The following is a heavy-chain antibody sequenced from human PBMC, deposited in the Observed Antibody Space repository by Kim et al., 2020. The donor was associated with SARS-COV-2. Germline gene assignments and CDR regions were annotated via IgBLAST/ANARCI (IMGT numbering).Heavy chain of an antibody. CDR1: GGSFSGYY. V-gene: IGHV4-34*01. CDR2: INHSGST. J-gene: IGHJ4*02. D-gene: IGHD6-19*01. CDR3: ARTVAGTIDY. Sequence: SETLSLTCAVYGGSFSGYYWSWIRQPPGKGLEWIGEINHSGSTNYNPSLKSRVTISVDTSKNQFSLKLSSVTAADTAVYYCARTVAGTIDYWGQGTLVTVSS.